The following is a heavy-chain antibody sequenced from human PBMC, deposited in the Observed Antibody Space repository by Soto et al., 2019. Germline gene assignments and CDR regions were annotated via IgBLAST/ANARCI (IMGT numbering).Heavy chain of an antibody. CDR2: INHSGST. D-gene: IGHD3-3*01. CDR1: GGSFSGYY. CDR3: QGFDQYDFWSGYYFDP. Sequence: PSETLSLTCAVYGGSFSGYYWSWIRQPPGKGLEWIGEINHSGSTNYNPSLKSRVTISVDTSKNQFSLKLSSVTAADTAVYYCQGFDQYDFWSGYYFDPWGQETLDTVSS. V-gene: IGHV4-34*01. J-gene: IGHJ5*02.